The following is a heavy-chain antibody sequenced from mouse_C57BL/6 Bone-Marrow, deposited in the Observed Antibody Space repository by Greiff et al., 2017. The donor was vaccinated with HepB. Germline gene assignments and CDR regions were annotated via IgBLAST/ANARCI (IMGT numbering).Heavy chain of an antibody. CDR2: ISDGGSYT. Sequence: EVQGVESGGGLVKPGGSLKLSCAASGFTFSSYAMSWVCQTPEKRLEWVATISDGGSYTYYPDNVKGRFTISRDKAKNNLYLQMSHLKSEDTAMYYCASHAYGSSYDYAMDYWGQGTSVTVSS. J-gene: IGHJ4*01. D-gene: IGHD1-1*01. CDR1: GFTFSSYA. CDR3: ASHAYGSSYDYAMDY. V-gene: IGHV5-4*01.